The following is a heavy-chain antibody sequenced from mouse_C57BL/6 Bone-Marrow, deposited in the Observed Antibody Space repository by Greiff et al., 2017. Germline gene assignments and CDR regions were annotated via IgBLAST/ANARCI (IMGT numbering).Heavy chain of an antibody. V-gene: IGHV5-12*01. CDR1: GFTFSDYY. Sequence: EVQRVESGGGLVQPGGSLKLSCAASGFTFSDYYMYWVRQTPEKRLEWVAYISNGGGSTYYPDTVKGRFTISRDNAKNPLYLQMSRLKSEDTARYYCARRRGWYFDVWGTGTTVTVSS. CDR3: ARRRGWYFDV. CDR2: ISNGGGST. J-gene: IGHJ1*03.